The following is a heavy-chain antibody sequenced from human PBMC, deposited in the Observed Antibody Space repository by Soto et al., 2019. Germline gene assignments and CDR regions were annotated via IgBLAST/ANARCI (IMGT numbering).Heavy chain of an antibody. CDR1: GFTFSSYS. J-gene: IGHJ4*02. CDR2: ISSSSSYI. CDR3: ARESRTIFMSDY. Sequence: KPGGSLRLSCAASGFTFSSYSMNWVRQAPGKGLEWVSSISSSSSYIYYADSVKGRFTISRDNAKNSLYLQMNSLRAEDTAVYYCARESRTIFMSDYWGQGTLVTVSS. D-gene: IGHD3-3*01. V-gene: IGHV3-21*01.